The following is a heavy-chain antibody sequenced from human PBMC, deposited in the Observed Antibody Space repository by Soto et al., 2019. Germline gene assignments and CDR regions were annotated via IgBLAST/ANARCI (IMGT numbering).Heavy chain of an antibody. CDR2: IWYDGSNK. CDR3: GRDPGYGGNSVDY. D-gene: IGHD2-21*02. CDR1: GITFSNYG. V-gene: IGHV3-33*01. J-gene: IGHJ4*02. Sequence: QVQLLESGGGLVQPGGSLRLSCAASGITFSNYGMHWVRQAPGKGLEWVEVIWYDGSNKYYADSVKGRFTISRDNSKNTLYLQMNMLRAEDTAVYYCGRDPGYGGNSVDYWGQGTLVTVSS.